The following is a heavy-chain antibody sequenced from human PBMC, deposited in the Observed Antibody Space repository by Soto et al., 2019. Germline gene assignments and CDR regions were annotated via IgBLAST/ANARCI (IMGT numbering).Heavy chain of an antibody. V-gene: IGHV3-30-3*01. CDR2: ISYEGSNK. J-gene: IGHJ6*02. CDR3: ARDPGPALNYYYYGMDV. Sequence: QVQLVESGGGVVQPGRSLRLSCAASGFTFSSYAMHWVRQAPGKGLEWVAVISYEGSNKYYADPVKGRFTIPRDNSKNTLYLQMNSLRAEDTAVYYCARDPGPALNYYYYGMDVWGQGTTVTVSS. CDR1: GFTFSSYA.